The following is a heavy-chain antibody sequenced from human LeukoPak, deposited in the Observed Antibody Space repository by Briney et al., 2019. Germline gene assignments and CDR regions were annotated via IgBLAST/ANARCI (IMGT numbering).Heavy chain of an antibody. CDR2: IYYSGST. J-gene: IGHJ4*02. CDR3: ARLGSYWEAFDY. V-gene: IGHV4-59*01. CDR1: GGSISSYY. Sequence: PSEPLSLTCSVYGGSISSYYWSWIRQPPWKGLEWIGYIYYSGSTNYNPSLKSRVTISVDTSKNQFSLKLSSVTAADTAVYYCARLGSYWEAFDYWGQGTLVTVSS. D-gene: IGHD3-10*01.